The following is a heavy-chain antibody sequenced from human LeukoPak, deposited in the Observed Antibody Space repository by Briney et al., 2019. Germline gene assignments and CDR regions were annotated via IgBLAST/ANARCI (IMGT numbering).Heavy chain of an antibody. V-gene: IGHV3-21*06. Sequence: SGGSLRLSCAASGFIFSDYSMNWVRQAPGKGLEWVSSINSDSTYMHSADSVKGRFTVSRDNAKNSVYLQMNSLRDEDTAVYYCARGPIDIVVVPAASLFDYWGQGTLVTVSS. J-gene: IGHJ4*02. D-gene: IGHD2-2*01. CDR3: ARGPIDIVVVPAASLFDY. CDR2: INSDSTYM. CDR1: GFIFSDYS.